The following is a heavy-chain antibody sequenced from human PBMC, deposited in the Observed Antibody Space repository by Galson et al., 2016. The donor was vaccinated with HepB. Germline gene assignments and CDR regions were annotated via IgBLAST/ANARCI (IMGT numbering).Heavy chain of an antibody. J-gene: IGHJ2*01. CDR1: GYSFSTYW. D-gene: IGHD5-24*01. CDR2: IYPGDSNI. V-gene: IGHV5-51*01. Sequence: QSGAEVKKPGESLKISCKGSGYSFSTYWIGWVRQMPGKGLEWMAIIYPGDSNIKYSPSFQGQVTISVDKSISSAYLQWSSLKASDSAMYYCARRGAYNFGWYFDLWGRGTLVTVSS. CDR3: ARRGAYNFGWYFDL.